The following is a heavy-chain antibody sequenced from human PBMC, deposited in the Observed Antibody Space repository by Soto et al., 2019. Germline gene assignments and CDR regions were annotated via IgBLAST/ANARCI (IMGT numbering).Heavy chain of an antibody. D-gene: IGHD2-2*01. Sequence: QVQLVQSGAEVKKPGSSVKVSCKASGGTFSSYAISWVRQAPGQGLEWMGGIIPISGTANYAQKFQGRVTIARYDSTSTADMEPCSLKTKDTTVYYCARSQGSSTSLEIYYYYYYGMDVWGQGTTVTVSS. CDR3: ARSQGSSTSLEIYYYYYYGMDV. V-gene: IGHV1-69*01. CDR1: GGTFSSYA. J-gene: IGHJ6*02. CDR2: IIPISGTA.